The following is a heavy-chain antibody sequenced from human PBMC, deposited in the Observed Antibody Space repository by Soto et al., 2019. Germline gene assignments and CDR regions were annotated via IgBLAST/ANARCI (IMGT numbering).Heavy chain of an antibody. CDR1: GYTLTELS. CDR2: FDPEDGET. Sequence: ASVKVSCKVSGYTLTELSMHWVRQAPGKGLEWMGGFDPEDGETIYAQKFQSRVTITADESTTTTYMELSSLRSEDTAIYYCARDKDRLQLGGNYYYIMDVWGQGTTVTVPS. D-gene: IGHD1-1*01. CDR3: ARDKDRLQLGGNYYYIMDV. V-gene: IGHV1-24*01. J-gene: IGHJ6*02.